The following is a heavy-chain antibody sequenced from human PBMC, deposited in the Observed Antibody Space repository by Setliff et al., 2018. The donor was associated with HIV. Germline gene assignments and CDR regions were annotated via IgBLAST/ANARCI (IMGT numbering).Heavy chain of an antibody. V-gene: IGHV3-30*02. CDR1: GFTFISYG. CDR3: AKMHTAMDPDTFDI. Sequence: SLKISCAVSGFTFISYGMYWVRQAPGKGLGWVAFIRYDGSYRYYVDSVKGRFTISRDNSKNTMFLQMNSLRVEDTAIYYCAKMHTAMDPDTFDIWGQGTMVTVSS. CDR2: IRYDGSYR. J-gene: IGHJ3*02. D-gene: IGHD5-18*01.